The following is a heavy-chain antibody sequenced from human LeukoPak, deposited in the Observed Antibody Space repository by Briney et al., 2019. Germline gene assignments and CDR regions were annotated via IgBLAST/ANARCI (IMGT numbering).Heavy chain of an antibody. Sequence: PGRSLRLSCAASGFTFDDYAMHWVRQAPGKGLEWVSVIYSGGSTYYADSVKGRFTISRDNSKNTLYLQMNSLRAEDTAVYYCARDADWVTDGMDVWGQGTTVTVSS. CDR2: IYSGGST. CDR1: GFTFDDYA. J-gene: IGHJ6*02. D-gene: IGHD4-23*01. CDR3: ARDADWVTDGMDV. V-gene: IGHV3-66*01.